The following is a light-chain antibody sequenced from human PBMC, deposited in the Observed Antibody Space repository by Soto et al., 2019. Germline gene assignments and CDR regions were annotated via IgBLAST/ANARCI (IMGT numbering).Light chain of an antibody. CDR2: DVS. CDR1: SSDIAAYNY. CDR3: GSYTTSSNYV. Sequence: QSALTQPASVSGSHGQSITISCTGTSSDIAAYNYVSWYQQHPSKAPKHMIYDVSNRPSLISNRFSGSKSGNTASLTISGLQAEDEADYYCGSYTTSSNYVFGTGTKGTV. V-gene: IGLV2-14*01. J-gene: IGLJ1*01.